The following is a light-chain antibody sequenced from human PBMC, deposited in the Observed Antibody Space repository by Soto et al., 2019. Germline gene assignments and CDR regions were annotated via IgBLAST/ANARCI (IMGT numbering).Light chain of an antibody. CDR1: QSVSSNY. Sequence: EMVLTQSPGTLSLSPGERATLSCRASQSVSSNYLAWYQQKPGQAPSLLIYGASTRATGIPDRFSGSGSGTDFTLTISRLEPEDFVVYYCQQYGSSPRTFGGGTKVEIK. CDR2: GAS. CDR3: QQYGSSPRT. V-gene: IGKV3-20*01. J-gene: IGKJ4*01.